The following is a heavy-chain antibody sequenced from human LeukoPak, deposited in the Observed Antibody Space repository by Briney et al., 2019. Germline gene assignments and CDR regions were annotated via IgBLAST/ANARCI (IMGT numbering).Heavy chain of an antibody. Sequence: ASVKVSCKASGYTFTGYYMHWVRQAPGQGLEWMGWINPNSGGTNYAQKFQGRVTMTRDTSISTAYMELSRLRSEDTAVYYCARDPDSSGYDAFDIWGQGTMVTVSS. V-gene: IGHV1-2*02. D-gene: IGHD3-22*01. CDR1: GYTFTGYY. J-gene: IGHJ3*02. CDR2: INPNSGGT. CDR3: ARDPDSSGYDAFDI.